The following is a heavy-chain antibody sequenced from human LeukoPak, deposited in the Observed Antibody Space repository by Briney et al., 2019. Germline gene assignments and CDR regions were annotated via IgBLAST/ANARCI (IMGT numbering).Heavy chain of an antibody. CDR3: AKEALVVPAANPYYYYYMDV. V-gene: IGHV3-43*02. CDR2: ISGDGGST. J-gene: IGHJ6*03. Sequence: PGGSLRLSCAASGFTFDDYVMHWVRQAPGKGLEWVSLISGDGGSTYYADSVKGRFTISRDNSKNSLYVQMNSLRTEDTALYYCAKEALVVPAANPYYYYYMDVWGKGTTVTVSS. D-gene: IGHD2-2*01. CDR1: GFTFDDYV.